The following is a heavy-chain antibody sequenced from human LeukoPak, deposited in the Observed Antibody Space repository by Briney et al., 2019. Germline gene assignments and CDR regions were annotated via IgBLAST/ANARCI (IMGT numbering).Heavy chain of an antibody. CDR1: GGSISSSNW. CDR3: ARGPLYYGTYYFDY. V-gene: IGHV4-4*02. CDR2: IYHSGST. Sequence: SETLSLTCAVSGGSISSSNWWSWVRQPPGKGLEWIGEIYHSGSTNYNPSLKSRVTISVDTSKNQFSLKLSSVTAADTAVYYCARGPLYYGTYYFDYWGQGTLVTVSS. D-gene: IGHD3-22*01. J-gene: IGHJ4*02.